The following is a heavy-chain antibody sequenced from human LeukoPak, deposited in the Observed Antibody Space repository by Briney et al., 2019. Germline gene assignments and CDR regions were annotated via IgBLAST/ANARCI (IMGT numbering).Heavy chain of an antibody. V-gene: IGHV3-7*02. J-gene: IGHJ4*02. CDR1: GLTFSSYW. CDR3: ATQRDY. CDR2: INQDGSEK. Sequence: GGSLRLSCAASGLTFSSYWMSWVRQAPGKGLEWVANINQDGSEKYYVDSVKGRFTISRDNAKNTLYLQMNSLRAEDTAVYYCATQRDYWGQGTLVTVSS.